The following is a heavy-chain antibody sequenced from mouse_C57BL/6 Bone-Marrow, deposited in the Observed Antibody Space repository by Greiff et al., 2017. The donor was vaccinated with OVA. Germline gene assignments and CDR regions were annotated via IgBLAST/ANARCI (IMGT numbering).Heavy chain of an antibody. J-gene: IGHJ3*01. D-gene: IGHD2-14*01. CDR1: GYAFSSSW. V-gene: IGHV1-82*01. CDR3: AREGVRRRGVSFDY. CDR2: IYPGGGDT. Sequence: VQLVESGPELVKPGASVKISCKASGYAFSSSWMNWVKQRPGQGLEWIGRIYPGGGDTNYNGKFKGKATLTADKSSSTAYMQLSSLTSEDSAVYFCAREGVRRRGVSFDYWGQGTLVTVSA.